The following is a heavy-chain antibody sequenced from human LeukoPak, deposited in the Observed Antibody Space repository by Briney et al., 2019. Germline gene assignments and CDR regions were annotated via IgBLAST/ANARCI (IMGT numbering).Heavy chain of an antibody. D-gene: IGHD5-18*01. CDR1: GFPFTNNP. Sequence: PGGSLRLSCVVSGFPFTNNPMNWVRQAPGKGLEWVSYISNDITTTYYAESVKGRFIISRDNAKNSLYLQMNSLRVEDTAVYYCARDGGKSYEIDYWGQGTLVTVSS. J-gene: IGHJ4*02. CDR2: ISNDITTT. V-gene: IGHV3-48*01. CDR3: ARDGGKSYEIDY.